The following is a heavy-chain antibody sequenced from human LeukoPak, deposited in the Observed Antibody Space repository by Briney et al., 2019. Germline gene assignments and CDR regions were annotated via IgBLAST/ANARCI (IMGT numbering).Heavy chain of an antibody. D-gene: IGHD6-13*01. CDR3: AKGLRSLVPANYHGMDV. V-gene: IGHV3-23*01. CDR1: GVTFTNYA. J-gene: IGHJ6*02. Sequence: GGSLRLSCSASGVTFTNYAMSWVRQAPGTGLEWVSGISGSGDTTYYADSVKAQFTISRDNSKNTVYLQMSSLRAEDTAVYYCAKGLRSLVPANYHGMDVRGQGTTVTVSS. CDR2: ISGSGDTT.